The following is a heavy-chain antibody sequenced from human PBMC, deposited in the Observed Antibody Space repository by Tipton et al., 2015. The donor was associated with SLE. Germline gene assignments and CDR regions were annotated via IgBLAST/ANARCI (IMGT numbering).Heavy chain of an antibody. J-gene: IGHJ6*02. Sequence: SLRLSCEVSGFTFSNYAMHWVRQAPGKGLEWVGVISYDGSKTYYADSVKGRFTFSRDNFKNTLYVQMNSLRAEDTAVYYCARANYERYDSGSYYYDSCYGMDVWGQGTSVPVSS. CDR1: GFTFSNYA. D-gene: IGHD3-22*01. CDR2: ISYDGSKT. V-gene: IGHV3-30*04. CDR3: ARANYERYDSGSYYYDSCYGMDV.